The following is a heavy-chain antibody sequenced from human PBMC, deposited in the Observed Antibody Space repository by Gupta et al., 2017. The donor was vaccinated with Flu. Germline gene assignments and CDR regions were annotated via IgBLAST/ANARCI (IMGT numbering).Heavy chain of an antibody. CDR2: ISSSGSTI. J-gene: IGHJ6*03. CDR3: ARSVTDFYYYYYMDV. Sequence: APGKGLEWVSYISSSGSTIYYADSVKGRFTISRDNAKNSLYLQMNSLRAEDTAVYYCARSVTDFYYYYYMDVWGKGTTVTVSS. V-gene: IGHV3-11*01.